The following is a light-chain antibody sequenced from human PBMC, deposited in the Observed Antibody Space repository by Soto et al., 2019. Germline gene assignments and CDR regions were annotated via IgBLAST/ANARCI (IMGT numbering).Light chain of an antibody. V-gene: IGKV1-5*03. CDR2: KAS. J-gene: IGKJ2*01. CDR1: QSISSW. CDR3: QQYNSYSYT. Sequence: DIQMTQSPSTLSASVGDRVTITCRASQSISSWLAWYQQKPGKAPKLLIYKASSLEGGVPSRFSGSGSGTEFTLTIISLQPDDFATYYCQQYNSYSYTFGQGTKLEIK.